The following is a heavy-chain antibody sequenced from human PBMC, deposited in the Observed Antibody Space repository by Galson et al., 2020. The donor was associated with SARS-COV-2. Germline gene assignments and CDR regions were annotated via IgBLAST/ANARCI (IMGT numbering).Heavy chain of an antibody. D-gene: IGHD1-1*01. Sequence: SETLSLTCIVYGGSFSAYWWSWIRQSPGKGLEWIGKINHSGRTSYNPSLKSRVTISVDTSKNQFSLKLSSMTAADTAVYYCARGDETGTVDYFDYWGQGTLVTVSS. CDR1: GGSFSAYW. CDR2: INHSGRT. V-gene: IGHV4-34*01. J-gene: IGHJ4*02. CDR3: ARGDETGTVDYFDY.